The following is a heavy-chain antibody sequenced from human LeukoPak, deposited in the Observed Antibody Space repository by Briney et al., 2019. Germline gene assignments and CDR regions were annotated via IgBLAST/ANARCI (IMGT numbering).Heavy chain of an antibody. CDR3: ARDVETGS. J-gene: IGHJ5*02. Sequence: ASVTVSCKASGYTFTDYYIYWVRQAPGQGLECMGWINPKSGASTYVQKFHGRVTLTRDTSISTAYMKLRTLRCNDTSIYYSARDVETGSWGQGTLVTVSS. CDR1: GYTFTDYY. V-gene: IGHV1-2*02. D-gene: IGHD2-21*02. CDR2: INPKSGAS.